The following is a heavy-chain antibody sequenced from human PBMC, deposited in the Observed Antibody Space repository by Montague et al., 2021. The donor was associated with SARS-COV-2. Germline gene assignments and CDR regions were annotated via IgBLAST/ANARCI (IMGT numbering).Heavy chain of an antibody. CDR2: IFYTGSA. V-gene: IGHV4-61*01. J-gene: IGHJ4*02. Sequence: SETLSLTCTVSSDSVSSGKYFWTWIRQPPGKGLEWIGYIFYTGSANYNPSLKSRVTLSVDTSNNQFSLKLTSMSAADTAVYYCARVGNYQGVYWGQGILVTVSS. CDR1: SDSVSSGKYF. D-gene: IGHD3-10*01. CDR3: ARVGNYQGVY.